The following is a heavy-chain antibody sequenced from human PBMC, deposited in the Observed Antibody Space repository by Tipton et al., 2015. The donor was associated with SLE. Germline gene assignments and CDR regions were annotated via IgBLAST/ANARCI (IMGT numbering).Heavy chain of an antibody. J-gene: IGHJ4*02. CDR3: ASLYCTNGVCVDY. CDR2: IYHSGST. Sequence: TLSLTCAVSGYSISSGYYWGWIRQPPGKGLEWIGSIYHSGSTYCNPSLKSRVTISVDTSKNQFSLKLSSVTAADTAVYYCASLYCTNGVCVDYWGQGTLVTVSS. CDR1: GYSISSGYY. V-gene: IGHV4-38-2*01. D-gene: IGHD2-8*01.